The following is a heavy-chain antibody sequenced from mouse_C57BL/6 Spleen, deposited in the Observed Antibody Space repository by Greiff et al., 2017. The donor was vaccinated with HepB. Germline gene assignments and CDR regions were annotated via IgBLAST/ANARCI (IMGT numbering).Heavy chain of an antibody. CDR3: ARVSRYYAMDY. V-gene: IGHV1-50*01. CDR1: GYTFTSYW. Sequence: QVQLQQPGAELVKPGASVKLSCKASGYTFTSYWMQLVKQRPGQGLEWIGEIDPSDSYTNYNQKFKGKATLTVDTSSSTAYMQLSSLTSEDSAVYYCARVSRYYAMDYWGQGTSVTVSS. D-gene: IGHD6-2*01. CDR2: IDPSDSYT. J-gene: IGHJ4*01.